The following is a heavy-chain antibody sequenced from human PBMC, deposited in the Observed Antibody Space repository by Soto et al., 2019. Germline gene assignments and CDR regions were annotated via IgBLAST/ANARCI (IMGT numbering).Heavy chain of an antibody. J-gene: IGHJ6*02. V-gene: IGHV4-39*01. CDR1: GGSISSSSYY. D-gene: IGHD6-19*01. Sequence: PSETLSLTCTVSGGSISSSSYYWGWIRQPPGKGLEWIGGIYYSGSTYYNPSLKNRVTISVDASKNQFSLKLSSVTAADTAVYYCARGLIAVDGMDVWGQGTTVTV. CDR2: IYYSGST. CDR3: ARGLIAVDGMDV.